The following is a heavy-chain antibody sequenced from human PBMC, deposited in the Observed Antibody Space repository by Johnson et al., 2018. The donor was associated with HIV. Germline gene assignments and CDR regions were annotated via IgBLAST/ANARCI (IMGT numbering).Heavy chain of an antibody. CDR3: ARAKNLFWSGYYDAFDI. CDR1: GFTFSSYA. Sequence: QVQLVESGGGLVQPGGSLRLSCAASGFTFSSYAMHWVRQAPGKGLQWVAVIWYDGNNKYYADSVKGRFTISRDNSKNTLYLQMSSLRAEDTAVYYCARAKNLFWSGYYDAFDIWGQGTMVTVSS. V-gene: IGHV3-33*08. J-gene: IGHJ3*02. CDR2: IWYDGNNK. D-gene: IGHD3-3*01.